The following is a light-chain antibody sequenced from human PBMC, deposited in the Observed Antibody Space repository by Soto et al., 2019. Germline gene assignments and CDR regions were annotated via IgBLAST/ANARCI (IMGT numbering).Light chain of an antibody. CDR1: QSVNNN. CDR3: QQYNNWPRT. V-gene: IGKV3-15*01. Sequence: ETALTQSPATLSVSPGERATLSCRASQSVNNNLAWYQQKPGQAPRLLIYGASTRATGIPARFSGSGSGTEFTLTISSLQSEDFVVYYCQQYNNWPRTFGQGTKVEIK. CDR2: GAS. J-gene: IGKJ1*01.